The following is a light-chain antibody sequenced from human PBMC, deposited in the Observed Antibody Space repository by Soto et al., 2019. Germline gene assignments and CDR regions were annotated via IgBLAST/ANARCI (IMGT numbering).Light chain of an antibody. CDR3: QQYNSISLLT. CDR2: KAS. V-gene: IGKV1-5*03. Sequence: DIQMTQSPSTLSASVGDRVTITCRASQSISNWLAWYQQKPGKAPKLLIYKASSLESGVPSRFSGSASGTEFTLTISSRQPDDFATYYCQQYNSISLLTFGGGTKVEI. J-gene: IGKJ4*01. CDR1: QSISNW.